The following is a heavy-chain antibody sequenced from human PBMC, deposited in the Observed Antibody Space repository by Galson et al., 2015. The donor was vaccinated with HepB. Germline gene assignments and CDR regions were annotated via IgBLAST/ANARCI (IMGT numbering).Heavy chain of an antibody. J-gene: IGHJ4*02. CDR2: IKSKTKGETI. CDR1: GFIFNNAW. CDR3: TTSHVDKGEYYFDY. D-gene: IGHD5-12*01. V-gene: IGHV3-15*01. Sequence: SLRLSCAASGFIFNNAWMSWVRQTPGKGLEWVGRIKSKTKGETIDYAAPVKGRFTISRDDSKNTLYLQMDSLKTEDTGVYYCTTSHVDKGEYYFDYWGQGTLVTVSS.